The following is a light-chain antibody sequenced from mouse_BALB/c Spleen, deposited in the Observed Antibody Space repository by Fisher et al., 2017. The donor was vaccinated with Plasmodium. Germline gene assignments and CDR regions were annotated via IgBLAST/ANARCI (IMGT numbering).Light chain of an antibody. CDR1: QSLVYSNGNTS. CDR3: SQSTHVPLT. CDR2: TVS. J-gene: IGKJ5*01. Sequence: DIVLTQSTLSLPVSLGDQASISCRSSQSLVYSNGNTSLHWYLQKPGQSPKLLIYTVSNRFSGVPDRFSGRGSVTDFTFKISRVEAEDLVIYFCSQSTHVPLTFGAGTKLELK. V-gene: IGKV1-110*01.